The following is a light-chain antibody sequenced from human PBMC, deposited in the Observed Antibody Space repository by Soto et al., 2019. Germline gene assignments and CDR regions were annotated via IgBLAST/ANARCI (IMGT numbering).Light chain of an antibody. CDR1: QGISNY. Sequence: DIQMTQSPSSLSASVGDRVTITCRASQGISNYLAWYQQKPGKVPKLLIYAASTLQLGVPSRFSGSGSGTDFTLTISSLQPEEVSTYYGREHISAPFTFGPGTKVDI. J-gene: IGKJ3*01. V-gene: IGKV1-27*01. CDR3: REHISAPFT. CDR2: AAS.